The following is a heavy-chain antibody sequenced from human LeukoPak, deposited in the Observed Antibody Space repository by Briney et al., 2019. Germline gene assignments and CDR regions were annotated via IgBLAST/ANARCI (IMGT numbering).Heavy chain of an antibody. CDR3: AKVGSSGWYEGRPFDY. V-gene: IGHV3-23*01. J-gene: IGHJ4*02. Sequence: GGSLRLSCAASGFTFSSYAMSWVRQAPGKGLEWVSAISGSGGSTYYADSVKGRFTISRDNSKNTLYLQMNSLRAEDTAVYYCAKVGSSGWYEGRPFDYWGQGTLVTVSS. CDR1: GFTFSSYA. CDR2: ISGSGGST. D-gene: IGHD6-19*01.